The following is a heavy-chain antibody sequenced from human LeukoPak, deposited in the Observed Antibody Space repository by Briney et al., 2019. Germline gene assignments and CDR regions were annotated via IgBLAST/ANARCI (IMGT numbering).Heavy chain of an antibody. CDR1: GYTFTRYY. D-gene: IGHD3-22*01. Sequence: ASVKVSCKASGYTFTRYYMHWVRPAAGQGLEWMGIINPSGGSARYAQKFQGRVTMTRDTSTSTVYMEVSSLRSEDTAVYYCARLADYDSSGYLSYWGQGTLVTVSS. V-gene: IGHV1-46*01. J-gene: IGHJ4*02. CDR3: ARLADYDSSGYLSY. CDR2: INPSGGSA.